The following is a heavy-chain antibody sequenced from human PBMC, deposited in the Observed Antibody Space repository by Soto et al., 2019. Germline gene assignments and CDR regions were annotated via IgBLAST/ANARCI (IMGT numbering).Heavy chain of an antibody. CDR3: AREQCSPLDRYCADGAVDWVEP. D-gene: IGHD2-8*01. CDR1: GFSFSTYA. J-gene: IGHJ5*02. V-gene: IGHV3-23*01. Sequence: EVQLLQSGGGLVQPGGSLRLSCAASGFSFSTYAMSWVRQAPGKGLEWVSAISGSGATTFYADSMKGRFTISRDNSRDTLYLQMNSLRAEDTAVYFCAREQCSPLDRYCADGAVDWVEPWGRGTLVTVSS. CDR2: ISGSGATT.